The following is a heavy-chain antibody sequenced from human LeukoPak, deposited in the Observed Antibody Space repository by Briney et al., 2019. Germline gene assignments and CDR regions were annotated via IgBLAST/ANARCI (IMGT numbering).Heavy chain of an antibody. CDR2: IYPSGST. CDR3: ARTAAAGTRGNFDY. J-gene: IGHJ4*02. CDR1: GGSISSYY. V-gene: IGHV4-4*07. D-gene: IGHD6-13*01. Sequence: PSETLSLTCSVSGGSISSYYWSWIRQPAGKGLEWIGRIYPSGSTNYNPSLKSRVTISVDTSKNQFSLKLSSVTAADTAVYYCARTAAAGTRGNFDYWGQGTLVTVSS.